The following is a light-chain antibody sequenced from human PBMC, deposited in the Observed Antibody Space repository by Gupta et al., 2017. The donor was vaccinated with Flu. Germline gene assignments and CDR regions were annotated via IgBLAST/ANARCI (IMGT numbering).Light chain of an antibody. CDR1: QGIEND. CDR3: LQDDNYPLT. V-gene: IGKV1-6*01. CDR2: AAY. J-gene: IGKJ4*01. Sequence: IQMTQSPSSLSASVGDRVTITCRASQGIENDLSWFQQKPGKAPTRLIYAAYNLQSGVPSRFSGSGSGTDFTLTISSLQPEDFATYYCLQDDNYPLTFGGGTKVEI.